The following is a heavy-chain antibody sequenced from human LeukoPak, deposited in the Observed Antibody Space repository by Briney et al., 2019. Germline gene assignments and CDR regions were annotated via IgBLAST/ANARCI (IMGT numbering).Heavy chain of an antibody. J-gene: IGHJ6*03. CDR2: IYYSGST. CDR3: ARDLVAMAASYYYYYYMDV. V-gene: IGHV4-59*12. Sequence: SETLSLTCTVSGGSISSYYWSWIRQPPGKGLEWIGYIYYSGSTNYNPSLKSRVTMSVDTSKNQFSLKLSSVTAADTAVYYCARDLVAMAASYYYYYYMDVWGKGTTVTVSS. D-gene: IGHD5-18*01. CDR1: GGSISSYY.